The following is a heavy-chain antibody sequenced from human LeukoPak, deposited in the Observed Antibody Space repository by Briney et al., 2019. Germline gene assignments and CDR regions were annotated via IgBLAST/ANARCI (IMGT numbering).Heavy chain of an antibody. CDR1: GFRFSDHA. Sequence: PGGSLRLSCAASGFRFSDHAMHWVRQAPGKGLEWVAVISYDGSNKYYADSVKGRFTISRDNSKNTLYLQMNSLRTEDTAVYYCASSLWGLFDYWGQGTLVTVSS. CDR3: ASSLWGLFDY. D-gene: IGHD3-16*01. CDR2: ISYDGSNK. J-gene: IGHJ4*02. V-gene: IGHV3-30-3*01.